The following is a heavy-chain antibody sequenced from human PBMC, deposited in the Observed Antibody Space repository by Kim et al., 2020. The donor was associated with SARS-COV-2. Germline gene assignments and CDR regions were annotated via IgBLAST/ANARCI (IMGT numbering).Heavy chain of an antibody. CDR3: ARGSSSEGIDY. CDR2: TT. V-gene: IGHV1-46*01. Sequence: TTGYAQNFQGRVTMIRDTSTSTLYMELSSLRSEDTAVYYCARGSSSEGIDYWGQGTLVTVSS. D-gene: IGHD6-6*01. J-gene: IGHJ4*02.